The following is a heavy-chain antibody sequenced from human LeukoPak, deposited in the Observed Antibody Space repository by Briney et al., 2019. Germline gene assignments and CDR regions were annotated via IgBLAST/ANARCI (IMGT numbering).Heavy chain of an antibody. V-gene: IGHV3-30-3*01. CDR3: ARVNDCSSTSCYLWYYYYGMDV. CDR1: GFTFSSYA. J-gene: IGHJ6*02. CDR2: ISYDGSNK. D-gene: IGHD2-2*01. Sequence: PGRSLRLSCAASGFTFSSYAMHWVRQAPGKGLEWVAVISYDGSNKYYADSVKGRFTISRDNSKNTLYLQMNSLRAEDTAVYYCARVNDCSSTSCYLWYYYYGMDVWGQGTTVTVSS.